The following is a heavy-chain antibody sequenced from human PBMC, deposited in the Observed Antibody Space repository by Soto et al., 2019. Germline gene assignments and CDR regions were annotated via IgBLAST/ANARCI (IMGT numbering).Heavy chain of an antibody. J-gene: IGHJ5*01. D-gene: IGHD1-26*01. CDR1: GGSISSSSYY. CDR2: IYYSGST. Sequence: QLQLQESGPGLVKPSETLSLTCTVSGGSISSSSYYWGWIRQPPGKGLEWIGNIYYSGSTYYNPSLKSRVTISVDTSKNQFSLKLSSVTAADTAVYFSARLFTTTGSYDSWGQGTLVTVSS. V-gene: IGHV4-39*01. CDR3: ARLFTTTGSYDS.